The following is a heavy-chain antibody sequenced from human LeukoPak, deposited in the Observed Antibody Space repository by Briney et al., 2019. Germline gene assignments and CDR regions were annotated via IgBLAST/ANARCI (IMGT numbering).Heavy chain of an antibody. CDR2: IKPDGSDK. J-gene: IGHJ4*02. V-gene: IGHV3-7*01. CDR3: GRGDGWVLDY. D-gene: IGHD5-24*01. Sequence: GGTLRLSCAASGFTFSSYWMSWVRQAPGKGLEWVANIKPDGSDKYSLDSVKGRFTISRDNAKNTLYLQMNSLRAEDTAVYYCGRGDGWVLDYWGQGTLVTVSS. CDR1: GFTFSSYW.